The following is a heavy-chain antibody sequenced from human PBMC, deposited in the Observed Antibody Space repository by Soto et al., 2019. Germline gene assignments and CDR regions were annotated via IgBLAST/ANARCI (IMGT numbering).Heavy chain of an antibody. CDR1: RFTFHPYA. CDR2: ITGGGSRT. D-gene: IGHD5-12*01. J-gene: IGHJ6*02. V-gene: IGHV3-23*01. CDR3: AKRGFDSGGWDYCALDV. Sequence: GGSLRLSCAASRFTFHPYAMSWVRQAPEKGLEWVSAITGGGSRTYYADSVKGWFIISRDNSKNTLYLQMNSLRVEDTAVYYCAKRGFDSGGWDYCALDVWCQVTAVTVSS.